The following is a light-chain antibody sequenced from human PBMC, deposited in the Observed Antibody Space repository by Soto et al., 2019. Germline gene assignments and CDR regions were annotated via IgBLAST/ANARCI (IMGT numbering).Light chain of an antibody. CDR3: QHYKSYSEA. J-gene: IGKJ1*01. V-gene: IGKV1-5*03. CDR2: KAS. Sequence: DIQMTQSSVTLACSVLKRITITCRASQTISSWLAWYQQKPGKAPKLLIYKASTLKSGVPSRFSGSGSGTEFTLTISSLQPDDFATYYCQHYKSYSEACGQGTKVDIK. CDR1: QTISSW.